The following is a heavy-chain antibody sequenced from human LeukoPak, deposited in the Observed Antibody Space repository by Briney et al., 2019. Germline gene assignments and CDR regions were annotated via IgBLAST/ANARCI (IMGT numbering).Heavy chain of an antibody. V-gene: IGHV4-39*07. CDR2: INHSGST. CDR1: GGSISSSSYY. D-gene: IGHD2-2*02. Sequence: SEALSLTCTVSGGSISSSSYYWGWIRQPPGKGLEWIGEINHSGSTNYNPSLKSRVTISVDTSKNQFSLKLSSVTAADTAVYYCARGHCSSTSCYTFDYWGQGTLVTVSS. CDR3: ARGHCSSTSCYTFDY. J-gene: IGHJ4*02.